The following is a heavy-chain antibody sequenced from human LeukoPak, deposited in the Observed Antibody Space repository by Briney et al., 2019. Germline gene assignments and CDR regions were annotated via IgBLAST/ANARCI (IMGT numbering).Heavy chain of an antibody. CDR2: ISGSGGST. J-gene: IGHJ4*02. Sequence: PGGSLRLSCAASGFTSSNYAMSWVRQAPRKGLEWVSAISGSGGSTYYADSVKGRFTISRDDSKNTLYLQMNTLRAEDTAVYYCARGLYSSSWYLFYWGQGTLVTVSS. V-gene: IGHV3-23*01. CDR3: ARGLYSSSWYLFY. CDR1: GFTSSNYA. D-gene: IGHD6-13*01.